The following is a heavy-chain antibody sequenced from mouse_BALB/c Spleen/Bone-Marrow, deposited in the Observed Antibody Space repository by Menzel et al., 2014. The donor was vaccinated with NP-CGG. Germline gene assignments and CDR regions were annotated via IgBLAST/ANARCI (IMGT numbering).Heavy chain of an antibody. CDR3: TRGRTWDFDY. CDR1: GYTFTSYY. CDR2: IIPSNGGT. J-gene: IGHJ2*01. V-gene: IGHV1S81*02. Sequence: VQLQQSGAELVKPGASVKLSCKASGYTFTSYYMHWVKQRPGQGLEWIGEIIPSNGGTNFNEKFKSRTTLTVDKSSSAAYMQLSRLTSEDSAVYYCTRGRTWDFDYWGQGTTLTVSS. D-gene: IGHD4-1*01.